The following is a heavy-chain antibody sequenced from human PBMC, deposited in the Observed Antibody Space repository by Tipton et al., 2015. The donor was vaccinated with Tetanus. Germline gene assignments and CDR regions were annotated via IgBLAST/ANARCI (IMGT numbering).Heavy chain of an antibody. CDR3: ARDPGHSVDV. J-gene: IGHJ6*02. V-gene: IGHV6-1*01. Sequence: TLSLTCAISGDSVSSNTMAWNWIRQSPSRGLEWLGRAYYRSKWFNDYAVSLRGRITVNADTSRNQFSLQLNSVIPEDTAVYYCARDPGHSVDVWGQGTTVTVPS. D-gene: IGHD4-11*01. CDR2: AYYRSKWFN. CDR1: GDSVSSNTMA.